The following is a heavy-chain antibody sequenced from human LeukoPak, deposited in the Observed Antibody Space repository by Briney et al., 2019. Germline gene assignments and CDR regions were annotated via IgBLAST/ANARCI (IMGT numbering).Heavy chain of an antibody. CDR1: GFTFSSYA. D-gene: IGHD1-26*01. V-gene: IGHV3-30*04. CDR3: ARQSLGASGLDH. J-gene: IGHJ4*02. Sequence: QPGRSLRLSCAASGFTFSSYAMYWVRQAPNKGLEWVAVAPHDRSSPSHAASVNGRFTISRDNSKDTLFLHMDSLRVDDTAIYYCARQSLGASGLDHWGQGVLVTVSS. CDR2: APHDRSSP.